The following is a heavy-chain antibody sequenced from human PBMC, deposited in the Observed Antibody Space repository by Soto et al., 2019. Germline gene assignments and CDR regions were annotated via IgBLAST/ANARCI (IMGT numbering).Heavy chain of an antibody. D-gene: IGHD6-19*01. CDR3: HVKWLVSYDY. CDR2: IKNKTDGETT. J-gene: IGHJ4*02. Sequence: EVQLVESGGGLVEPGGSLILSCAASGFTFSTAWMSWVRQAPGKGLEWVGRIKNKTDGETTDYAAPAKGRFTIARDDSKNTLYLQMNSLRTEDTAVYYCHVKWLVSYDYWGQGTLVTVSS. CDR1: GFTFSTAW. V-gene: IGHV3-15*01.